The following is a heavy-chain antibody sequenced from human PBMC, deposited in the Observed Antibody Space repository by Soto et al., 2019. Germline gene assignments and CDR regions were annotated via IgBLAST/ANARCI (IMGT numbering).Heavy chain of an antibody. Sequence: KPSETLSLTCTVSGGSISSSSYYWGWIRQPPGKGLEWIGSIYYSGSTYYNPSLKSRVTISVDTSKNQFSLKLSSVTAADTAVYYCARLGYCSGGSCSSKSPVDVWGKGTTVTVSS. CDR3: ARLGYCSGGSCSSKSPVDV. V-gene: IGHV4-39*01. J-gene: IGHJ6*04. D-gene: IGHD2-15*01. CDR1: GGSISSSSYY. CDR2: IYYSGST.